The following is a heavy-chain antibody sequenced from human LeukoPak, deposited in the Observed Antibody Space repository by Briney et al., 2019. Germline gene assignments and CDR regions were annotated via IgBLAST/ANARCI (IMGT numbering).Heavy chain of an antibody. D-gene: IGHD3-16*01. Sequence: PGGSLRLSCAASGFTFSSYAVHWVRQAPGKGLEWVAVISYDGSDKYYADSVKGRFTISRDNSKNTLYLQMNSLRAEDMAVYYCARGLGSYAYSDAFDIWGQGTMVTVSS. CDR2: ISYDGSDK. J-gene: IGHJ3*02. CDR3: ARGLGSYAYSDAFDI. CDR1: GFTFSSYA. V-gene: IGHV3-30-3*01.